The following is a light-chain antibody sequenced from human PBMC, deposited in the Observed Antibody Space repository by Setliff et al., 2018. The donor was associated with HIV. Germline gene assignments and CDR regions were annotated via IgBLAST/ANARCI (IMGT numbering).Light chain of an antibody. CDR1: SSDIGSSNF. CDR2: NVD. V-gene: IGLV2-14*03. J-gene: IGLJ1*01. CDR3: SSYSINNLYV. Sequence: QSALTQPASVSGSPGQSITISCTGTSSDIGSSNFVSWYQQHPGKAPKVMIYNVDKRPSGASNRFSGSKSGNTASLTISGLQTEDEADYYCSSYSINNLYVFATGTKVTVL.